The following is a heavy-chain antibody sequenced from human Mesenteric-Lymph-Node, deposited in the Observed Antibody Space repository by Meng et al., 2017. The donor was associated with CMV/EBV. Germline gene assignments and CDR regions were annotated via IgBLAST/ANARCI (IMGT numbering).Heavy chain of an antibody. V-gene: IGHV4-34*01. CDR3: ARLRATPPYYYYGMDV. J-gene: IGHJ6*02. CDR2: INHSGST. CDR1: GGSISSYY. D-gene: IGHD3-16*01. Sequence: GSLRLSCTVSGGSISSYYWSWIRQPPGKGLEWIGEINHSGSTNYNPSLKSRVTISVDTSKNQFSLKLSSVTAADTAVYYCARLRATPPYYYYGMDVWGQGTTVTVSS.